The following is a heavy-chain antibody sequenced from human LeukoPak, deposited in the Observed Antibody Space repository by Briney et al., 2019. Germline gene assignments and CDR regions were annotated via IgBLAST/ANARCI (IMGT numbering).Heavy chain of an antibody. D-gene: IGHD3-3*01. V-gene: IGHV4-34*01. CDR2: INHSGST. Sequence: GSLRLSCAASGFTFSAYWMSWVRQPPGKGLEWIGEINHSGSTNYNPSLKSRVTISVDTSKNQFSLKLSSVTAADTAVYYCARVFHTIFGVAHQTYFDYWGQGTLVTVSS. CDR3: ARVFHTIFGVAHQTYFDY. J-gene: IGHJ4*02. CDR1: GFTFSAYW.